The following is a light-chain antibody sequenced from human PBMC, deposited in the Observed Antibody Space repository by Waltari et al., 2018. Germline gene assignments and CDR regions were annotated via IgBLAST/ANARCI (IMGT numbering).Light chain of an antibody. CDR1: QSLLHSTGYNY. CDR3: MQALQTPFT. J-gene: IGKJ5*01. Sequence: EIVLTQSPLSLPVTPGEPASMSCRSNQSLLHSTGYNYLHWYLQKPGQSPQILIYLSSNRASDVPDRFSGSASGTVFTVIISRVEADDVGVYYCMQALQTPFTFGQGTRLEIK. CDR2: LSS. V-gene: IGKV2-28*01.